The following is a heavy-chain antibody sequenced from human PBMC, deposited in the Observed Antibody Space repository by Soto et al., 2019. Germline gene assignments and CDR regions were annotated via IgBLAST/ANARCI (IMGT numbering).Heavy chain of an antibody. J-gene: IGHJ6*03. CDR2: ISSSGSTI. CDR3: ARGVRELWFGEPTMDV. Sequence: GGSLRLSCAASGFTFSDYYMSWIRQAPGKGLEWVSYISSSGSTIYYADSVKGRFTISRDNAKNSLYLQMNSLRAEDTAVYYCARGVRELWFGEPTMDVWGKGTTVTVSS. D-gene: IGHD3-10*01. V-gene: IGHV3-11*01. CDR1: GFTFSDYY.